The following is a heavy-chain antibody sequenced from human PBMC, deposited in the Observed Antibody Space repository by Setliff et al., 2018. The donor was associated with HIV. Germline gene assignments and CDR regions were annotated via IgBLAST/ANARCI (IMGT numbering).Heavy chain of an antibody. CDR2: INPNGGST. CDR1: GYTFTSHY. D-gene: IGHD2-2*01. J-gene: IGHJ6*02. CDR3: ASAYCSSTGCYVRWGNGMDV. V-gene: IGHV1-46*01. Sequence: GASVKVSCKASGYTFTSHYIHWVRQAPGQGLEWMGIINPNGGSTTYAQKFQGRVTMTRDTSTSTVYMELSSLRSEDTAMYYCASAYCSSTGCYVRWGNGMDVWGQGTTVTVSS.